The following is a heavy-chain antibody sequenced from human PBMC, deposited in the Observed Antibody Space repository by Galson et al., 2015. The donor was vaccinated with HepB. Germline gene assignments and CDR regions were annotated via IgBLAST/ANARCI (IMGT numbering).Heavy chain of an antibody. D-gene: IGHD3-10*01. CDR2: ISSSSYI. CDR1: GFTFSSYS. V-gene: IGHV3-21*01. Sequence: SLRLSCAASGFTFSSYSMNWVRQAPGKGLEWVSSISSSSYIYYADSVKGRFTISRDNAKNSLYLQMNSLRAEDTAVYYCARDPVYYYGSGRGDYWGQGTLVTVSS. CDR3: ARDPVYYYGSGRGDY. J-gene: IGHJ4*02.